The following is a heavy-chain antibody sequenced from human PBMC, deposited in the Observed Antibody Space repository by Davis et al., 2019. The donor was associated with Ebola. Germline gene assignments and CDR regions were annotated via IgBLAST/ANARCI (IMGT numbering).Heavy chain of an antibody. CDR2: ISAYNGNT. CDR1: GYIFTSYA. D-gene: IGHD6-13*01. CDR3: AGGGYIAAGSA. Sequence: AASVKVSCKASGYIFTSYAIHWVRQAPGQGLEWMGWISAYNGNTNYAQKLQGRVTMTRDTSTSTVYMELSSLRSEDTAVYYCAGGGYIAAGSAWGQGTLVTVSS. V-gene: IGHV1-18*01. J-gene: IGHJ5*02.